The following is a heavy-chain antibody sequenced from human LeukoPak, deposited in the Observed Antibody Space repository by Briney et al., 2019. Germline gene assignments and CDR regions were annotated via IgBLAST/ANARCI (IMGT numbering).Heavy chain of an antibody. CDR3: ARDGGAGTTPNFDY. D-gene: IGHD1-7*01. V-gene: IGHV3-7*01. J-gene: IGHJ4*02. CDR2: INKDGSVA. Sequence: PGGSLRLSCVGSGFMFSNYWMSWVRQAPGKGLEWVANINKDGSVAHSADSLKGRFTFSRDSAKSSLFLQMNSLRAEDTAVYYCARDGGAGTTPNFDYWGQGTLVTVSS. CDR1: GFMFSNYW.